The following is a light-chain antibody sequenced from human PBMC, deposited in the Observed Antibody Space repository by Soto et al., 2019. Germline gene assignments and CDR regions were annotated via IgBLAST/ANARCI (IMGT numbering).Light chain of an antibody. Sequence: EIVVTQSPVTLSLSPGDRATLSCRASRSVSTYLAWYQQKPGQAPRLLIYDTSSRATGIPDRFSGSGSGTDFTLTISRLEPEDFAVYYCQQYGSSPLTFGGGTKVEIK. CDR3: QQYGSSPLT. V-gene: IGKV3-20*01. CDR2: DTS. J-gene: IGKJ4*01. CDR1: RSVSTY.